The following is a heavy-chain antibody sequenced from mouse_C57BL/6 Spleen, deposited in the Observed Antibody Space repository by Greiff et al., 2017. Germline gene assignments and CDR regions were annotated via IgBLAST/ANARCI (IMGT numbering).Heavy chain of an antibody. D-gene: IGHD2-4*01. CDR3: VRQGYYDYEGYFDV. V-gene: IGHV10-1*01. J-gene: IGHJ1*03. CDR1: GFSFNTYA. Sequence: EVQLVESGGGLVQPKGSLKLSCAASGFSFNTYAMNWVRQAPGKGLEWVARIRSKSNNYATYYADSVKDRFTISRDDSESMLYLQMNNLKTEDTAMYYCVRQGYYDYEGYFDVWGTGTTVTVSS. CDR2: IRSKSNNYAT.